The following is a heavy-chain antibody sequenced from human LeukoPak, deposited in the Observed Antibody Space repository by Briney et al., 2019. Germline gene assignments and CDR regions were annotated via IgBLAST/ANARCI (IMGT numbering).Heavy chain of an antibody. D-gene: IGHD3-22*01. V-gene: IGHV1-69*01. CDR3: ARGVNRYYYDSSGYRFDY. CDR1: GGTFSSYA. Sequence: GSSVKVSCKASGGTFSSYAISWVRQAPGQGLEWMGGIIPIFGTANYAQKFQGRVTITADESTSTAHMELSSLRSEDTAVYYCARGVNRYYYDSSGYRFDYWGQGTLVTVSS. CDR2: IIPIFGTA. J-gene: IGHJ4*02.